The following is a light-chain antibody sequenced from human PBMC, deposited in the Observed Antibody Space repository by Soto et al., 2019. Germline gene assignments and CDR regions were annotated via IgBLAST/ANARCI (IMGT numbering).Light chain of an antibody. CDR2: GAS. CDR3: QQYGSSPLT. V-gene: IGKV3-20*01. CDR1: QSVSSSY. Sequence: EVVLTQSPRTLSLSPGERATLSCRASQSVSSSYLAWYQQKPGQAPRLLIYGASSRAPGIPDRFSGSGSGTDFTLTISRLEPEDFAVYYCQQYGSSPLTFGGGTKVDIK. J-gene: IGKJ4*01.